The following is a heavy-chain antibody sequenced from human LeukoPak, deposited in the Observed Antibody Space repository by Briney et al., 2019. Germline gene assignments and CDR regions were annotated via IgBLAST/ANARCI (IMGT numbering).Heavy chain of an antibody. CDR1: GFTFSSYS. D-gene: IGHD3-3*01. J-gene: IGHJ6*02. V-gene: IGHV3-21*01. CDR2: ISSSSSYI. CDR3: ARPYYDFWSGHCLYGMDV. Sequence: GGSLRLSCAASGFTFSSYSMNWVRQAPGKGLEWVSSISSSSSYIYYADSVKGRSTISRDNAKNSLYLQMNSLRAEDTAVYYCARPYYDFWSGHCLYGMDVWGQGTTVTVSS.